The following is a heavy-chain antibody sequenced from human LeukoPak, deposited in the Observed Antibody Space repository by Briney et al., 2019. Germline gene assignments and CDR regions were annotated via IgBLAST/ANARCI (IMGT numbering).Heavy chain of an antibody. J-gene: IGHJ4*02. CDR3: AKDVAPDSGWDLDY. D-gene: IGHD6-19*01. CDR1: GLTFSTYS. CDR2: IYNSGAKI. Sequence: PGGSLRLSCAVSGLTFSTYSMTWVRQGPGKGLEWVSRIYNSGAKIFYADSVKGRFTISRDNSKNMLYLQMNSLRVEDTAVYYCAKDVAPDSGWDLDYWGQGTLVTVSS. V-gene: IGHV3-23*01.